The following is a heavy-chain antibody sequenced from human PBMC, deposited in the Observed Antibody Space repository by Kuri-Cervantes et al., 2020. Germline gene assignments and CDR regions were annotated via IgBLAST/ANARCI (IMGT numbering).Heavy chain of an antibody. CDR3: ARDPGIAVAHYDY. D-gene: IGHD6-19*01. V-gene: IGHV1-69*05. CDR1: GYTFSGYY. J-gene: IGHJ4*02. CDR2: IIPIFGTA. Sequence: SVKVSCKASGYTFSGYYIHWVRQAPGQGLEWMGGIIPIFGTANYAQKFQGRVTMTTDTSTSTAYMELRSLRSDDTAVYYCARDPGIAVAHYDYWGQGTLVTDSS.